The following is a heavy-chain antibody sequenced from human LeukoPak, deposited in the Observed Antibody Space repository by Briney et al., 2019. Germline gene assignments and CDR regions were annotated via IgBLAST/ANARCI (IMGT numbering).Heavy chain of an antibody. Sequence: SSGTLSLTCAVSGGSISSSNWWSWVRQPPGKGLEWIGEIYHSGSTNYNPSLKSRVTISVDKSKNQFSLKLSSVTAADTAVYYCARALIAAAGTPDYWGQGTLVTASS. CDR2: IYHSGST. D-gene: IGHD6-13*01. J-gene: IGHJ4*02. CDR3: ARALIAAAGTPDY. V-gene: IGHV4-4*02. CDR1: GGSISSSNW.